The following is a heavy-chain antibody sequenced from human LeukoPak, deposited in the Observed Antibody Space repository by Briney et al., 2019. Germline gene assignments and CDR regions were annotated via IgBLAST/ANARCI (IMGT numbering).Heavy chain of an antibody. CDR1: GDSISSTTYF. CDR3: AVYSVSSGRFDP. J-gene: IGHJ5*02. CDR2: INYSGST. D-gene: IGHD5/OR15-5a*01. Sequence: SETLSLPCTVSGDSISSTTYFWTWIRQPPGKGLEWIATINYSGSTYYNVSLRSRLTTSIDASNNQFSLNLRSVTAADTAAYYCAVYSVSSGRFDPWGQGTRVTVSS. V-gene: IGHV4-39*01.